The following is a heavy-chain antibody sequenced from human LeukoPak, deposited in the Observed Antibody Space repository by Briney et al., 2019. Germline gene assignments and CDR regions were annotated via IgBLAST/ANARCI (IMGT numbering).Heavy chain of an antibody. J-gene: IGHJ4*02. CDR2: ISAYNGNT. CDR3: AREAPYDYVWGSYFFGSDY. Sequence: ASVKVFCKASGYTFTSYGISWGRQAPGQGLEWMGWISAYNGNTNYAQKLQGRVTMTTDTSTSTAYMELRSLRSDDTAVYYCAREAPYDYVWGSYFFGSDYWGQGTLVTVSS. D-gene: IGHD3-16*01. V-gene: IGHV1-18*01. CDR1: GYTFTSYG.